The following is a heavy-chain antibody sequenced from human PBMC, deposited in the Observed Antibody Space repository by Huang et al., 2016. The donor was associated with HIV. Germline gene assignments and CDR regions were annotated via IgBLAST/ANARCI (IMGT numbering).Heavy chain of an antibody. V-gene: IGHV3-9*01. J-gene: IGHJ4*02. CDR1: GFPLDDFS. CDR2: IPGEVDRL. CDR3: AHLPEPSSPWTDY. D-gene: IGHD1-1*01. Sequence: EVHLVESGGGLVQPGRSLRLSCGASGFPLDDFSRNWVRQRPGKGWEYVSGIPGEVDRLFYAASVKSGFTISTDNAKNALELQMNSLRVEDTALYYCAHLPEPSSPWTDYWGQGTLVTVSS.